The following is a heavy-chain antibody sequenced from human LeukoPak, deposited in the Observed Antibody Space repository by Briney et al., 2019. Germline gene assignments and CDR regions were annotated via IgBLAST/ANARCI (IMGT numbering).Heavy chain of an antibody. CDR3: ARDRGYCSGGSCYYFGY. J-gene: IGHJ4*02. V-gene: IGHV3-21*01. D-gene: IGHD2-15*01. CDR2: ISSSSSYI. Sequence: GGSLRLSCAASGFTFSSYSMNWVRQAPGKGLEWVSSISSSSSYIYYADSVKGRFTISRDNAKNSLYLQMNSLRAEDTAVYYCARDRGYCSGGSCYYFGYWGQGTLATVSS. CDR1: GFTFSSYS.